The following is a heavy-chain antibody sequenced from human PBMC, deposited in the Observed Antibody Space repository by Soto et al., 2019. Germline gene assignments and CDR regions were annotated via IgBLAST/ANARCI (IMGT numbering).Heavy chain of an antibody. V-gene: IGHV4-39*01. J-gene: IGHJ6*04. CDR3: AGHPIAAAPGNRHVDV. CDR2: VYFDGST. Sequence: QLQLQESGPGLVKPSETLSLDCTVSGGSVSSSRYFWGWIRQPPGKGLEWIGSVYFDGSTYYSASPKSRVTISVDTAKNQFSLKLISVTAADTAVYYCAGHPIAAAPGNRHVDVWGIGTTVTVSS. D-gene: IGHD6-13*01. CDR1: GGSVSSSRYF.